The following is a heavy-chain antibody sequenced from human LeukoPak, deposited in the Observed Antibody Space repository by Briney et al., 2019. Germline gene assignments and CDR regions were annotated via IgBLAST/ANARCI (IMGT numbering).Heavy chain of an antibody. D-gene: IGHD3-22*01. Sequence: SETLSLTCTVSGGSISSGDYYWSWIRQPPGKGLERIGYIYYSGSTYYNPSLKSRVTISVDTSKNQFSLKLSSVTAADTAVYYCARARDYYDSSGLSDYWGQGTLVTVSS. CDR3: ARARDYYDSSGLSDY. CDR2: IYYSGST. CDR1: GGSISSGDYY. V-gene: IGHV4-30-4*08. J-gene: IGHJ4*02.